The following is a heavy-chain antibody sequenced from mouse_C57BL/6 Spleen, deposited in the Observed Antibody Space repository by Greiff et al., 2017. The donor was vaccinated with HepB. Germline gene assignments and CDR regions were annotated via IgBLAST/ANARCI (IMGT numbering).Heavy chain of an antibody. J-gene: IGHJ1*03. Sequence: QVQLQQSGAELVKPGASVKISCKASGYAFSSYWMNWVKQRPGKGLAWIGQIYPGDGDTNYNGKFKGKATLTADKSSSTAYMQLSSLTSEDSAVYFCARSEVVEYFDVWGTGTTVTVSS. D-gene: IGHD1-1*01. CDR2: IYPGDGDT. CDR1: GYAFSSYW. V-gene: IGHV1-80*01. CDR3: ARSEVVEYFDV.